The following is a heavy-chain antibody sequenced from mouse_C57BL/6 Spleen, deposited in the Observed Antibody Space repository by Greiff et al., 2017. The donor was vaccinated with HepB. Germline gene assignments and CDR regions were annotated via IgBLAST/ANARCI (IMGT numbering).Heavy chain of an antibody. CDR1: GFTFSNYW. D-gene: IGHD2-4*01. CDR2: IRLKSDNYAT. J-gene: IGHJ4*01. Sequence: EVQVVESGGGLVQPGGSMKLSCVASGFTFSNYWMNWVRQSPEKGLEWVAQIRLKSDNYATHYAESVKGRFTISRDDSKSRVYLQMNNLRAEDTGIYYCTGGRLRDAMDYWGQGTSVTVSS. V-gene: IGHV6-3*01. CDR3: TGGRLRDAMDY.